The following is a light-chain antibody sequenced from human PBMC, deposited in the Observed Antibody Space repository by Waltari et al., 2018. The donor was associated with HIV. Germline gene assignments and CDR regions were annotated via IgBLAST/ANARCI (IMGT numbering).Light chain of an antibody. CDR1: RSNIGSNS. J-gene: IGLJ2*01. CDR2: GDS. V-gene: IGLV1-44*01. Sequence: QSVLAQPPSASGTPGQRVTISCSGSRSNIGSNSVNWYQHFPGTAPKLLIYGDSLRPSGVPARFSGSKFGTPASLVITGLQSGDEADYYCSTWDDRLNGPVVFGGGTRLTVL. CDR3: STWDDRLNGPVV.